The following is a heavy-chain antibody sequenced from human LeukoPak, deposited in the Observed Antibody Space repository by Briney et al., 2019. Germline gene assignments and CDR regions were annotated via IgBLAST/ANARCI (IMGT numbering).Heavy chain of an antibody. J-gene: IGHJ4*02. CDR3: ARELSGSYYSCDY. D-gene: IGHD1-26*01. V-gene: IGHV1-18*04. CDR2: ISAYNGNT. CDR1: GYTFTGYY. Sequence: ASVKVSCKASGYTFTGYYMHWVRQAPGQGLEWMGWISAYNGNTNYAQKLQGRVTMTTDTSTSTAYMELRSLRSDDTAVYYCARELSGSYYSCDYWGQGTLVTVSS.